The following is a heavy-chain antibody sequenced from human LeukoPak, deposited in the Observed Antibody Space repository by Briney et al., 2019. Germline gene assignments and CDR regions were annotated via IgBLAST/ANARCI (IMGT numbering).Heavy chain of an antibody. J-gene: IGHJ5*02. CDR3: AREFDYEGVDP. Sequence: SETLSLTCTVSGGSISSYYWSWIRQPAGKGLEWIGRIYTSGSTNYNPSLKSRVYISVDTPKNQFSLELSSLTAADTAVYYCAREFDYEGVDPWGQGTLVTVSS. V-gene: IGHV4-4*07. D-gene: IGHD4-17*01. CDR2: IYTSGST. CDR1: GGSISSYY.